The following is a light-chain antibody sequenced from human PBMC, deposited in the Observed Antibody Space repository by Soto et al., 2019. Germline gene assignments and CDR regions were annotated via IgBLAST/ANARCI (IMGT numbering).Light chain of an antibody. CDR1: QDTSRF. CDR2: DTS. J-gene: IGKJ2*01. CDR3: LQHNSYPYP. Sequence: DVQMTQSPSAMSASVGDRVTITCRASQDTSRFVAWFQQKPGKAPERLIYDTSSLQPGVPSRFSGSGSGTEFTLAISGLQPEDFATYYCLQHNSYPYPFGQGTKVDIK. V-gene: IGKV1-17*03.